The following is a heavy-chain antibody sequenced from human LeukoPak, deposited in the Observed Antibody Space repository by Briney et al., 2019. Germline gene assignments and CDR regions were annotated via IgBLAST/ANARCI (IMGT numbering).Heavy chain of an antibody. V-gene: IGHV3-9*01. CDR2: ISWNRGSI. J-gene: IGHJ2*01. D-gene: IGHD6-13*01. CDR1: GFTFDDYG. Sequence: GGSLRLSCAASGFTFDDYGMHWVRQASGKGLEWVSGISWNRGSIGYADSVKGRFTTSRDTAKNSLYLQMNSLRPEDTAFYCAKGGAAADNYWYFDLWGRGTLVTVSS. CDR3: AKGGAAADNYWYFDL.